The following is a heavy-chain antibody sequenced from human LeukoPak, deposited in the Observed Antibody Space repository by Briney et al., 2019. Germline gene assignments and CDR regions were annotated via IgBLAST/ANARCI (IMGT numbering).Heavy chain of an antibody. CDR3: ARHARIQLWLKDGGPGFSFDY. Sequence: GESLNICWDGSGYSFNIYWIGWVRPMAGKGLEWVGIIYPGDSDSSYSASFKGQVTISADKSISAAYLQWSSLKASDTAMYYCARHARIQLWLKDGGPGFSFDYWGQGTLVTVSS. V-gene: IGHV5-51*01. CDR1: GYSFNIYW. CDR2: IYPGDSDS. D-gene: IGHD5-18*01. J-gene: IGHJ4*02.